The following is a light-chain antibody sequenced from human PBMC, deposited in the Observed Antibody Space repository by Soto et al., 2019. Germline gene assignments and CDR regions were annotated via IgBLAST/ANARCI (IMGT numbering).Light chain of an antibody. V-gene: IGKV3-11*01. Sequence: EIVLTQSPATLSLSPGERATLSCRASQSVSSYLAWYQQKPGQAPRLLIDVASNRATGIPARFSGSGSGTDFTLTISSLEPEDFAVYYCQQRSNWPYTFGQGTKLEIK. J-gene: IGKJ2*01. CDR3: QQRSNWPYT. CDR2: VAS. CDR1: QSVSSY.